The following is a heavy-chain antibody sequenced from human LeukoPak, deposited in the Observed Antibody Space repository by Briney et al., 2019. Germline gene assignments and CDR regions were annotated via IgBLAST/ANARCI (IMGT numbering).Heavy chain of an antibody. CDR1: GYTFTDYY. D-gene: IGHD3-9*01. V-gene: IGHV1-2*02. J-gene: IGHJ4*02. Sequence: GASVKVSCKASGYTFTDYYMHWVRQAPGQGLEWVGWINPNSGDTKYAKRFRGRVTMTRDTSISAAYMELTRLTSDDTAVYYCARDGDLDWLPSGFWGQGTLVTVSS. CDR2: INPNSGDT. CDR3: ARDGDLDWLPSGF.